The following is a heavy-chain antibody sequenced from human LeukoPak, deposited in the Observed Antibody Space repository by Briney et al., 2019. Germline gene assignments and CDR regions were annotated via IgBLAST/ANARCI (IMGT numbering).Heavy chain of an antibody. CDR2: INTNTGNP. Sequence: ASVKVSCKASGYTFTSHVINWVRQAPGQGLEWMGWINTNTGNPTYAQGFTGRFVFSLDTSVSTAYLQISSLKAEDTAVYYCARKVYSGYDRLYYFDYWGQGTLVTVSS. CDR1: GYTFTSHV. CDR3: ARKVYSGYDRLYYFDY. D-gene: IGHD5-12*01. V-gene: IGHV7-4-1*02. J-gene: IGHJ4*02.